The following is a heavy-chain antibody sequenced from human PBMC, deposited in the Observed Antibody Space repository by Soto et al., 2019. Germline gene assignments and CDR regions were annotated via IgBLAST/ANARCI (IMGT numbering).Heavy chain of an antibody. D-gene: IGHD2-15*01. CDR3: AKAVPGGRCGGICCPDY. CDR1: GFTFSTYA. CDR2: ISYDATNK. Sequence: QVHLVESGGGVVQPGQSLRLSCAASGFTFSTYAMHWLRQAPGKGLEWVAIISYDATNKFYGDSVKGRFTISRDNSKKTLYHKQTGLRAEDTAVYYCAKAVPGGRCGGICCPDYWGQGTLVTVSS. J-gene: IGHJ4*02. V-gene: IGHV3-30*18.